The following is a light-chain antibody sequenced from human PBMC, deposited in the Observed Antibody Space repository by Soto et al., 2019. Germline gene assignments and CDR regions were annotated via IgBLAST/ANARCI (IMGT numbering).Light chain of an antibody. V-gene: IGKV3-11*01. J-gene: IGKJ4*01. CDR2: DAS. CDR3: QQRRNLL. Sequence: EIVLTQSPATLSLSPGERATLSCRASQSVSSYLAWYQQKPGQAPRLLIYDASSRATGIPARFSGSGSGTVLSLTISSLEPEDFAVYYCQQRRNLLFGGATKVEIK. CDR1: QSVSSY.